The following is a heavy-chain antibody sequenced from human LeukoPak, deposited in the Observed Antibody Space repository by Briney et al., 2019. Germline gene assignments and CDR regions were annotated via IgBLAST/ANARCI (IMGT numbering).Heavy chain of an antibody. J-gene: IGHJ6*03. CDR1: GFTFANYV. D-gene: IGHD3-9*01. CDR2: IYSGGST. V-gene: IGHV3-66*01. CDR3: AREYYDILTGYYYYYMDV. Sequence: PGRSLRLSCAASGFTFANYVTHWVRQAPGKGLEWVSVIYSGGSTYYADSVKGRFTISRDNSKNTLYLQMNSLRAEDTAVYYCAREYYDILTGYYYYYMDVWGKGTTVTISS.